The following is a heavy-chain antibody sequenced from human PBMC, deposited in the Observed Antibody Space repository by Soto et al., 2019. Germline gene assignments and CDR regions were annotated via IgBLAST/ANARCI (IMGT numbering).Heavy chain of an antibody. CDR1: GFTISSND. Sequence: EVQLVESGGGLIQPGGSLRLSCEASGFTISSNDMNWVRQAPGKGLEWVSLIWTSGSTAYADSVKGRFTISRDNSKSALYLHMSSLRAEDTAVYYCATRPLLRGAPWGQGTMVTVSS. D-gene: IGHD3-16*01. CDR3: ATRPLLRGAP. CDR2: IWTSGST. J-gene: IGHJ3*01. V-gene: IGHV3-53*01.